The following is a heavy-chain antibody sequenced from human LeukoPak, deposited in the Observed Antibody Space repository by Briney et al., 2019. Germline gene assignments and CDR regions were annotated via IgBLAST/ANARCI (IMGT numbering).Heavy chain of an antibody. CDR1: GFSFSSYW. Sequence: PGGSLRLSCAASGFSFSSYWMHWVRQAPGKGLVWVSRINSDGSSTSYADSVKGRLTISRDNAKNTLYLQMNSLRAEDTAAYYCASTPGYCTFTSCFEYFQHWGQGTLATVSS. V-gene: IGHV3-74*01. J-gene: IGHJ1*01. CDR3: ASTPGYCTFTSCFEYFQH. D-gene: IGHD2-2*03. CDR2: INSDGSST.